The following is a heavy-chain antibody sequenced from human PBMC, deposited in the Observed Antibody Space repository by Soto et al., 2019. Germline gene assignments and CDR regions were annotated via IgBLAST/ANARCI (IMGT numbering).Heavy chain of an antibody. CDR3: ARDAGSGYDYWFDP. D-gene: IGHD5-12*01. CDR1: SGSISSSNW. V-gene: IGHV4-4*02. Sequence: TSETLSLTCAVSSGSISSSNWWSWVRQPPGKGLEWIGEIYHSGSTNYNPSLKSRVTISVDKSKNQFSLKLSSVTAADTAVYYCARDAGSGYDYWFDPWGQGTLVTVSS. CDR2: IYHSGST. J-gene: IGHJ5*02.